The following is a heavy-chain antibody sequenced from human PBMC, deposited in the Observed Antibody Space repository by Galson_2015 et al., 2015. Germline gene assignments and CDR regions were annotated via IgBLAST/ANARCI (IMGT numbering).Heavy chain of an antibody. D-gene: IGHD6-6*01. CDR3: ARVGGDIAARTWGYFDY. Sequence: SLRLSCAASGFTFSSYAMHWVRQAPGKGLEWVAVISYDGSNKFYADSVKGRFTNSRDNSKNTLYLQMNSLRPEDTAVYYCARVGGDIAARTWGYFDYWGQGTLVTVSS. J-gene: IGHJ4*02. CDR2: ISYDGSNK. V-gene: IGHV3-30-3*01. CDR1: GFTFSSYA.